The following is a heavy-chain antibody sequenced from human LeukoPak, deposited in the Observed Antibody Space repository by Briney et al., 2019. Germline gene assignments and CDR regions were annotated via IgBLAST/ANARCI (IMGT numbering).Heavy chain of an antibody. V-gene: IGHV4-38-2*02. CDR2: IYHSGST. Sequence: SETLSLTCTVSGYSISSGYYWGWIRQPPGKGLEWIGSIYHSGSTNYNPSLKSRVTISVDTSKNQFSLKLSSVTAADTAVYYCASTAAYCGGDCYSGQIDYWGQGTLVTVSS. CDR3: ASTAAYCGGDCYSGQIDY. CDR1: GYSISSGYY. J-gene: IGHJ4*02. D-gene: IGHD2-21*02.